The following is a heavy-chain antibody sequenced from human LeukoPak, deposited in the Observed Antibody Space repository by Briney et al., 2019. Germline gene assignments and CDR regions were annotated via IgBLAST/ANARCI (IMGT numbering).Heavy chain of an antibody. J-gene: IGHJ4*02. CDR2: IYTSGST. D-gene: IGHD1-1*01. CDR1: GGSISSGSYY. CDR3: ASLTWKGFFSDY. Sequence: SETLSLTCTVSGGSISSGSYYWSWIRQPAGKGLEWIGRIYTSGSTNYNPSLKSRVTMSVDTSKNQFSLKLSSVTAADTAVYYCASLTWKGFFSDYWGQGTLVTVSS. V-gene: IGHV4-61*02.